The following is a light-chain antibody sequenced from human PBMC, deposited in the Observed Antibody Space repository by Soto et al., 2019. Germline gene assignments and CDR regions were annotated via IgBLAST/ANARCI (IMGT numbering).Light chain of an antibody. Sequence: ETVLTQSPGTLSLSPGETATLSCRASQSVISDYLAWYQQKPDQAPRLVIYGASGRAAGIPDRFNGSGSGTDFTLTISRLEPEDFAIYYCQQYNNLPPWTFGQGTKVEIK. J-gene: IGKJ1*01. CDR1: QSVISDY. V-gene: IGKV3-20*01. CDR2: GAS. CDR3: QQYNNLPPWT.